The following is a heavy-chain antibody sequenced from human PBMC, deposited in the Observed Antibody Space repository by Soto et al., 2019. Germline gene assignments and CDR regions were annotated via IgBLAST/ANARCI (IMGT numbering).Heavy chain of an antibody. Sequence: SETLSLTCAVYGGSFSGYYWSWIRQPPGKGLEWIGEINHSGSTNYNPSLKSRVTISVDTSKNQFSLKLSSVTAADTAVYYCARGRRSYCSSTSCFPWWFDPWGQGTLVTVSS. D-gene: IGHD2-2*01. CDR1: GGSFSGYY. CDR3: ARGRRSYCSSTSCFPWWFDP. J-gene: IGHJ5*02. CDR2: INHSGST. V-gene: IGHV4-34*01.